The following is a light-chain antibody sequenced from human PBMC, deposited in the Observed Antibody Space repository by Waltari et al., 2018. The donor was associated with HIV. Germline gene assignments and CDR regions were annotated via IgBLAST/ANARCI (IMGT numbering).Light chain of an antibody. Sequence: QSMLTQPPSVSGAPGPRVTISCPGSSSNIGPRYDLHWYQHIPGTAPTLLIYESTNRPSGGPDRFSASTSGTSASLAITGLQAEDEADYYCQSFDSVVTSSVFGGGTKLTVL. V-gene: IGLV1-40*01. CDR2: EST. CDR3: QSFDSVVTSSV. J-gene: IGLJ2*01. CDR1: SSNIGPRYD.